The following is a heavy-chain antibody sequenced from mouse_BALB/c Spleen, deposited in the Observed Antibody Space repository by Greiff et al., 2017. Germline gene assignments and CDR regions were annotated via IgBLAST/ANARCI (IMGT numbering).Heavy chain of an antibody. CDR1: GYAFTNYL. CDR2: LNPGSGGT. Sequence: VQLQQSGAELVRPGTSVKVSCKASGYAFTNYLIEWVKQRPGQGLEWIGVLNPGSGGTNYNEKFKGKATLTADKSSSTAYMQLSSLTSDDSAVYFCARDYYGSSYEWFAYWGQGTLVTVAA. CDR3: ARDYYGSSYEWFAY. V-gene: IGHV1-54*01. J-gene: IGHJ3*01. D-gene: IGHD1-1*01.